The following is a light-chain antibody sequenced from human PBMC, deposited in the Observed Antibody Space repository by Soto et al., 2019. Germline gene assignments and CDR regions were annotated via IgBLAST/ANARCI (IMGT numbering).Light chain of an antibody. CDR2: GAS. Sequence: EIVLTQSPGTLSLSPGESATLSCRASQSVSSNYLAWYQQKPGQTPRVLIYGASSRATGIPDRFSGSGSGTDFTLTISRLEPEDFAVYYCQQYHNSPITFGHGTKVDIK. J-gene: IGKJ1*01. V-gene: IGKV3-20*01. CDR3: QQYHNSPIT. CDR1: QSVSSNY.